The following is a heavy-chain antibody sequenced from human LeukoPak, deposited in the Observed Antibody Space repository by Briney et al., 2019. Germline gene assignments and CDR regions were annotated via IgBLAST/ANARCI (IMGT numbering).Heavy chain of an antibody. V-gene: IGHV1-18*01. Sequence: VASEKVSCKASGYTFTTYGITWVRQAPGQGLEWMGWISAYNGNTNYAQKLQGRVTMTTDTSTSTAYMELRSLRSDDTAVYYCARALVDGYKELGYWGQGTLVTVSS. CDR2: ISAYNGNT. J-gene: IGHJ4*02. CDR3: ARALVDGYKELGY. D-gene: IGHD5-24*01. CDR1: GYTFTTYG.